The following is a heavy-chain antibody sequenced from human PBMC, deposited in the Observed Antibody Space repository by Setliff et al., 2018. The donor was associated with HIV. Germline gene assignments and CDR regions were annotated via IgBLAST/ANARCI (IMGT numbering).Heavy chain of an antibody. D-gene: IGHD3-3*01. V-gene: IGHV4-4*02. J-gene: IGHJ6*02. CDR2: IYHSGST. Sequence: SETLSLTCAVSGGSISSSNWWSWVRQPPGKGLEWIGEIYHSGSTNYNPSLKSRVTISLDRSKTQFSLKLSSVTAADTAVYYCARRLQFLEFLHGVGGLDVWGQGTTVTVSS. CDR1: GGSISSSNW. CDR3: ARRLQFLEFLHGVGGLDV.